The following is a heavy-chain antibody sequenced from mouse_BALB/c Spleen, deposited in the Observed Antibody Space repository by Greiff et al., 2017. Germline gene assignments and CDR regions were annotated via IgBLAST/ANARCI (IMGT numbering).Heavy chain of an antibody. V-gene: IGHV1-69*02. CDR1: GYTFTSYW. D-gene: IGHD1-1*01. CDR2: IYPSDSYT. Sequence: QVQLQQPGAELVRPGASVKLSCKASGYTFTSYWINWVKQRPGQGLEWIGNIYPSDSYTNYNQKFKDKATLTVDKSSSTAYMQLSSPTSEDSAVYYCTRSGATVVEGFAYWGQGTLVTVSA. J-gene: IGHJ3*01. CDR3: TRSGATVVEGFAY.